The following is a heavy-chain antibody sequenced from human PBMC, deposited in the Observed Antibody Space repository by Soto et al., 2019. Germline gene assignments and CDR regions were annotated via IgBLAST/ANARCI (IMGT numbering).Heavy chain of an antibody. CDR2: VSGSGGST. D-gene: IGHD3-9*01. Sequence: PGGSLRLSCAASGFTFSSYAMSWVRQAPGKGLEWVSAVSGSGGSTYYADSVKGRFTISRDNSKNTLYLQMNSLRAEDTAVYYCAKDLYYDILTGYSWFDPWGQGTLVTVSS. CDR3: AKDLYYDILTGYSWFDP. J-gene: IGHJ5*02. CDR1: GFTFSSYA. V-gene: IGHV3-23*01.